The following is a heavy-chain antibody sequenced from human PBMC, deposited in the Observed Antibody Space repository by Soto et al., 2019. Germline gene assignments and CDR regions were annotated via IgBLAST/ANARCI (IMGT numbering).Heavy chain of an antibody. CDR3: ERDTGGAFDY. J-gene: IGHJ4*02. V-gene: IGHV4-31*03. D-gene: IGHD1-1*01. CDR2: IYYSGST. Sequence: TLSLTCTVSGGSISSGGYYGSWIRQHPGKGLEWIGYIYYSGSTYYNPSLKSRVTISVDTSKNQFSLKLSSVTAADTAVYYCERDTGGAFDYWGQGTLVTVSS. CDR1: GGSISSGGYY.